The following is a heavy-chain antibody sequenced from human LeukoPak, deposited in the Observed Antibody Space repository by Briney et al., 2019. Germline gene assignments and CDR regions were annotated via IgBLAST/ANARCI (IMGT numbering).Heavy chain of an antibody. V-gene: IGHV1-2*02. D-gene: IGHD3-22*01. CDR2: INPNSGGT. Sequence: ASVKVSCKASGYTFTGYYMHWVRQAPGQGLEWMGWINPNSGGTNYAQKFQGRVTMTRDTSISTAYMELSRLRSDDTAVYYCAREQGYYDSSGYSLNGAFDIWGQGTMVTVSS. CDR3: AREQGYYDSSGYSLNGAFDI. CDR1: GYTFTGYY. J-gene: IGHJ3*02.